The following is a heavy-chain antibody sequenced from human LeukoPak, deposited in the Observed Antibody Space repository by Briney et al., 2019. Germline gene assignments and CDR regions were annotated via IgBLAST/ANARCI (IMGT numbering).Heavy chain of an antibody. V-gene: IGHV4-31*03. Sequence: SETLSLTCTVSGGSISSGGYYWSWIRQHPGKGLEWIGYIYYSGSTYYNPSLKSRVTISVDTSKNQFSLKLSFVTAADTAVYYCARDGITMVRGAETTYYYYYYGMDVWGQGTTVTVSS. D-gene: IGHD3-10*01. CDR1: GGSISSGGYY. J-gene: IGHJ6*02. CDR2: IYYSGST. CDR3: ARDGITMVRGAETTYYYYYYGMDV.